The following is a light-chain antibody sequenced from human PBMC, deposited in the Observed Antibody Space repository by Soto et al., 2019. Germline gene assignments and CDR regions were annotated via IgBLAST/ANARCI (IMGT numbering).Light chain of an antibody. Sequence: IVFTQSPSTLSLSPGKRATLSCRASQNISNYLVWYQQKPGQAPRLLIYDVSNRATGIPARFSGSGSGTDFTLTISSLEPEDFAVYYCQQRSNWTRTFGQGTKVDIK. CDR1: QNISNY. V-gene: IGKV3-11*01. CDR2: DVS. CDR3: QQRSNWTRT. J-gene: IGKJ1*01.